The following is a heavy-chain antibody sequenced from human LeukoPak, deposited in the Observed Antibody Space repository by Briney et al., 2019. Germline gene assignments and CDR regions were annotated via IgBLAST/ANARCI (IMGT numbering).Heavy chain of an antibody. J-gene: IGHJ4*02. CDR1: GGSFSGYY. V-gene: IGHV4-34*01. D-gene: IGHD2-2*01. CDR3: ASAIVVVPAALGY. CDR2: INHSGST. Sequence: SETLSLTCAVYGGSFSGYYWSWIRQPPGKGLGWIGEINHSGSTNYNPSLKSRATISVDTSKNQFSLKLSSVTAADTAVYYCASAIVVVPAALGYWGQGTLVTVSS.